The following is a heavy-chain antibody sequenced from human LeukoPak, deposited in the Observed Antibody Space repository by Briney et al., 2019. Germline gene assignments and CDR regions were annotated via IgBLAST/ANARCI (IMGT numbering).Heavy chain of an antibody. J-gene: IGHJ4*02. CDR1: GFTFSSHW. CDR3: AEDRGL. D-gene: IGHD1-26*01. CDR2: ISYDGSNK. Sequence: GGSLRLSCAASGFTFSSHWMHWVRQAPGKGLEWVAVISYDGSNKYYADSVKGRFTISRDNSKNTLYLQMNSLRAEDTAVYYCAEDRGLWGQGTLVTVSS. V-gene: IGHV3-30*18.